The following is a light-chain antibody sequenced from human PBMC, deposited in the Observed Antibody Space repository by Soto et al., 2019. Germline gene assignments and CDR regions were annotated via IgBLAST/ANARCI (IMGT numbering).Light chain of an antibody. CDR3: QQRTNWPPLT. CDR2: DAS. Sequence: EIVLTQSPATLSLSPGERATLSCRASQNIASYLAWYQHRPGQAPRLLISDASNRAAGIPGRFSGSGSGTAFTLTISSLEPEDFAIYYCQQRTNWPPLTFGGGTRVEIK. V-gene: IGKV3-11*01. J-gene: IGKJ4*01. CDR1: QNIASY.